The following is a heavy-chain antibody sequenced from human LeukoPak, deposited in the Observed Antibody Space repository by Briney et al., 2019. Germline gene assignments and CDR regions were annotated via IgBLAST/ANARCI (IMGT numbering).Heavy chain of an antibody. CDR2: INPSGGST. D-gene: IGHD2-2*01. CDR1: GHTFTSYY. V-gene: IGHV1-46*01. CDR3: ARAFPPAAPSYYYYMDV. Sequence: ASVKVSCKASGHTFTSYYMHWVRQAPGQGLEWMGIINPSGGSTSYAQKFQGRVTMTRDMSTSTVYMELSSLRSEDTAVYYCARAFPPAAPSYYYYMDVWGKGTTVTVSS. J-gene: IGHJ6*03.